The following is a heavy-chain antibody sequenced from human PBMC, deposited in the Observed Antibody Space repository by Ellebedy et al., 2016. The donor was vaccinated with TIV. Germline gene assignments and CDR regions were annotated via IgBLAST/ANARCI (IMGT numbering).Heavy chain of an antibody. J-gene: IGHJ4*02. CDR3: AKDPRLAMLDY. V-gene: IGHV3-48*01. CDR1: GFTFSSYS. D-gene: IGHD3-10*02. CDR2: ISSSSSTI. Sequence: GGSLRLSCAASGFTFSSYSMNWVRQAPGKGLEWVSYISSSSSTIYYAESVMGRFTISRDNAKNSLYLQMNSLRAEDTAVYYCAKDPRLAMLDYWGQGTLVTVSS.